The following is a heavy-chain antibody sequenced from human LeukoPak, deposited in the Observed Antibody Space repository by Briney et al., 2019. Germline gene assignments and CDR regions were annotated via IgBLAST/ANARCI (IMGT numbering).Heavy chain of an antibody. Sequence: GASVKVSCKASGYTFTSYGISWVRHAPGQGLEWMGWISAYNGNTNYAQKLQGRGTMTTDTSTSTAYMELRSLRSDDTVVYYCAREREWDQTLVYWGQGTLVTVSS. CDR2: ISAYNGNT. D-gene: IGHD1-26*01. CDR1: GYTFTSYG. CDR3: AREREWDQTLVY. V-gene: IGHV1-18*01. J-gene: IGHJ4*02.